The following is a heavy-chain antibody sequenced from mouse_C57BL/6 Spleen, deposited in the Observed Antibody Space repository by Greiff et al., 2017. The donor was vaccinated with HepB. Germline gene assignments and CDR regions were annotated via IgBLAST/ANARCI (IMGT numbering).Heavy chain of an antibody. CDR2: IYPGDGDT. Sequence: VKLVESGPELVKPGASVKISCKASGYAFSSSWMNWVKQRPGKGLEWIGRIYPGDGDTNYNGKFKGKATLTADKSSSTAYMQLSSLTSEDSAVYFCARSIYYGYDVGAIDYWGQGTSVTVSS. V-gene: IGHV1-82*01. CDR1: GYAFSSSW. J-gene: IGHJ4*01. D-gene: IGHD2-2*01. CDR3: ARSIYYGYDVGAIDY.